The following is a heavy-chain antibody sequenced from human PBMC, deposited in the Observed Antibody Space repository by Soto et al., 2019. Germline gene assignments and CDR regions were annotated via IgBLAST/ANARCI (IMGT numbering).Heavy chain of an antibody. V-gene: IGHV3-30*03. D-gene: IGHD4-17*01. CDR1: GFSFRRYG. J-gene: IGHJ3*02. CDR2: ISDDGKIE. CDR3: ARIAEYGDLDSFEI. Sequence: QVQLVESGGGVVQPGRSLRLSCAASGFSFRRYGMHWVRQAPGKGLEWVAVISDDGKIEYYADSVKGRFTISRDNSKNTLFVQMNSLKAEETAIYYCARIAEYGDLDSFEIWGQGTMVTVSS.